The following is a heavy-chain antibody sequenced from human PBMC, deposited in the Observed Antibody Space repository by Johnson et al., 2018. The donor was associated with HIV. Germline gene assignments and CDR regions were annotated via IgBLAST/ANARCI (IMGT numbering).Heavy chain of an antibody. Sequence: VQLVESGGGVVQPGRSLRLSCVASGFTFSSYAMHWVRQAPGKGLEWVSGINWRGSSTDYADSVKGRFTISRDHAKSSLYLQMNSLRAEDTALYYCARVGIAARFGAFDIWGQGTMVTVSS. J-gene: IGHJ3*02. CDR2: INWRGSST. V-gene: IGHV3-20*04. D-gene: IGHD6-6*01. CDR3: ARVGIAARFGAFDI. CDR1: GFTFSSYA.